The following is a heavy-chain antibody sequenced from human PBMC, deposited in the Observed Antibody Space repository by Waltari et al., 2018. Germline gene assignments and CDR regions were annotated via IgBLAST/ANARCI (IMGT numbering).Heavy chain of an antibody. D-gene: IGHD3-22*01. V-gene: IGHV3-23*03. CDR3: AKEKRISYYDSSGQFDY. CDR1: GFTFTNYA. J-gene: IGHJ4*02. Sequence: EVQLLESGGGLVKPGGSLRLSCSASGFTFTNYAMSWVRQATGKGLGWVSVIYSGGETYYADSGKGRFTISRDNSKNTLYLQMNSLRAEDTAVYFCAKEKRISYYDSSGQFDYWGQGTLVTVSS. CDR2: IYSGGET.